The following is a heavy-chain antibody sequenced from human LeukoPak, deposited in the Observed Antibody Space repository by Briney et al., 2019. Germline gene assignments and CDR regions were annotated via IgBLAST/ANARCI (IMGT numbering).Heavy chain of an antibody. CDR2: ISSSSSYI. V-gene: IGHV3-21*01. Sequence: GGSLRLSCAASGFTFSSYSMNWVRQAPGKGLEWVSSISSSSSYIYYADSLKGRFTVSRDNAKNSLYLQMNSLRAEDTAVYYCARVRKYSGYYSWYFDLWGRGTLVTVSS. CDR1: GFTFSSYS. J-gene: IGHJ2*01. D-gene: IGHD5-12*01. CDR3: ARVRKYSGYYSWYFDL.